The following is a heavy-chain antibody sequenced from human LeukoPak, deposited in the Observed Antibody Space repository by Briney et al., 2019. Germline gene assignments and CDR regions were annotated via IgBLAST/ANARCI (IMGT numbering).Heavy chain of an antibody. Sequence: PGGSLRLSCAASGFTFSSYSMNWVRQAPGKGLEWVSSISSSSSYIYYADSVKGRFTISRDNSKNTLYLQMNSLRAEDTAVYYCAKGGYSSPPGDYYMDVWGKGTTVTVSS. V-gene: IGHV3-21*04. D-gene: IGHD6-13*01. CDR2: ISSSSSYI. J-gene: IGHJ6*03. CDR3: AKGGYSSPPGDYYMDV. CDR1: GFTFSSYS.